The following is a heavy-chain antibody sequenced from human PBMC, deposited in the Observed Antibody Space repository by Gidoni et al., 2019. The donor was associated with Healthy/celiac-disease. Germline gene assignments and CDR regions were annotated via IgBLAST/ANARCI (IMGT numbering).Heavy chain of an antibody. V-gene: IGHV3-33*01. CDR1: GFTFSSYG. CDR2: IWYDGSNK. CDR3: ARDGPAAADYYYGMDV. J-gene: IGHJ6*02. Sequence: QVQLVESGGGVVQPGRSLRLSCSASGFTFSSYGMHWVSQPPGKGLEWVAVIWYDGSNKYYADSVKGRFTISRDNSKNTLYLQMNSLRAEDTAVYYCARDGPAAADYYYGMDVWGQGTTVTVSS. D-gene: IGHD6-13*01.